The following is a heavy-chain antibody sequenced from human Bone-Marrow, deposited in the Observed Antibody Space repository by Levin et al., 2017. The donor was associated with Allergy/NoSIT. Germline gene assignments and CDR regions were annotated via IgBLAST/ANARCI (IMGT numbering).Heavy chain of an antibody. CDR2: ITWNSGTI. Sequence: GGSLRLSCAASGFTFDDYAMHWVRQAPGKGLEWVSGITWNSGTIAHADSVKGRFTISRDNAKNSLYLQMDRPRAEDTALYYCAKDVRSVITASAAFVIWGQGTMVTVSS. J-gene: IGHJ3*02. V-gene: IGHV3-9*01. CDR3: AKDVRSVITASAAFVI. CDR1: GFTFDDYA.